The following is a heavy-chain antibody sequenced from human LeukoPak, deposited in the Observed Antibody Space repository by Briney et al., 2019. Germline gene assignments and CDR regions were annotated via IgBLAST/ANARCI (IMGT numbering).Heavy chain of an antibody. CDR3: ARDRVGIAARHYYMDV. CDR2: INHRGST. D-gene: IGHD6-6*01. J-gene: IGHJ6*03. V-gene: IGHV4-34*01. CDR1: GGSFSGYY. Sequence: SETLSLTCAVYGGSFSGYYWSWIRQPPGKGLEWIGEINHRGSTNYNPSLKSRVTISVDTSKNQFSLKLSSVTAADTAVYYCARDRVGIAARHYYMDVWGKGTTVTVSS.